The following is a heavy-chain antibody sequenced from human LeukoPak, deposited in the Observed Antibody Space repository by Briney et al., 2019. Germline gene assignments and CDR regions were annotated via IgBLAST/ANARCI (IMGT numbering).Heavy chain of an antibody. D-gene: IGHD6-19*01. CDR2: IYTSGST. Sequence: KPSETLSLTCTVSGGSISSYYWSWIRQPAGMGLEWIGRIYTSGSTNYNPSLKSRVTMSVDASKNQFSLKLSSVTAADTAVYYCARDLSGWYAGGFDPWGQGTLVTVSS. CDR1: GGSISSYY. J-gene: IGHJ5*02. V-gene: IGHV4-4*07. CDR3: ARDLSGWYAGGFDP.